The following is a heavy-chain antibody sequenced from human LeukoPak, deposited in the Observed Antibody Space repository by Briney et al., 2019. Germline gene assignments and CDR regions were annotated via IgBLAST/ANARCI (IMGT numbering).Heavy chain of an antibody. CDR3: ARDRAWLLESDDY. V-gene: IGHV3-21*01. Sequence: GGSLGLSCAASGFTFSSYSMNWVRQAPGKGLEWVSSISSSSSYIYYADSVKGRFTISRDNAKNSLYLQMNSLRAEDTAVYYCARDRAWLLESDDYWGQGTLVTVSS. CDR2: ISSSSSYI. J-gene: IGHJ4*02. CDR1: GFTFSSYS. D-gene: IGHD3-9*01.